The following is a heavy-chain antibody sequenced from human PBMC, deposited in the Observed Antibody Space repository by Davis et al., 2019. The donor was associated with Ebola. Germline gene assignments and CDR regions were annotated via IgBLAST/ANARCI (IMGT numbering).Heavy chain of an antibody. CDR2: IIPIFGTT. Sequence: SVKVSCKASGGTFSSYAISWVRQAPGQGLEWMGGIIPIFGTTNYAQKFQGRVTITADESTSTAYMELSSLRSEDTAVYYCARLWGFGGENSGGDYWGQGTLVTVSS. V-gene: IGHV1-69*13. CDR3: ARLWGFGGENSGGDY. CDR1: GGTFSSYA. D-gene: IGHD2-21*01. J-gene: IGHJ4*02.